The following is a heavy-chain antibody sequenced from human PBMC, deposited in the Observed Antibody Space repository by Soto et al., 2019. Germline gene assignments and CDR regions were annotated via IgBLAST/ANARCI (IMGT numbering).Heavy chain of an antibody. V-gene: IGHV1-46*01. CDR1: GYTFTGYY. Sequence: GASVKVSCKASGYTFTGYYMHWVRQAPGQGLEWMGIINPSGGSTSYAQKFQGRVTMTRDTSTSTVYMELSSLRSDDTAVYYCARGSITGIFRLPIENWFDPWGQGTLVTVSS. D-gene: IGHD1-20*01. J-gene: IGHJ5*02. CDR3: ARGSITGIFRLPIENWFDP. CDR2: INPSGGST.